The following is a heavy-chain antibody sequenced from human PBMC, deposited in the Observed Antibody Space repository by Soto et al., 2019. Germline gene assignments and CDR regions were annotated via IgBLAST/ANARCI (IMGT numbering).Heavy chain of an antibody. J-gene: IGHJ5*02. V-gene: IGHV1-8*01. CDR1: GYTFTSYD. Sequence: GASVKVSCEDSGYTFTSYDINCVRQATGQGLEWMGWMNPNSGNTAYAQKFQGRVTMTRNTSISTAYMELSSLRSEDTAVYYCARERSAAGTGWFDPWGQGTLVTVSS. D-gene: IGHD6-13*01. CDR3: ARERSAAGTGWFDP. CDR2: MNPNSGNT.